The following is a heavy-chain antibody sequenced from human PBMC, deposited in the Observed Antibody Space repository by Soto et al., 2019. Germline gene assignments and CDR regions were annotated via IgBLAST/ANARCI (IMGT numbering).Heavy chain of an antibody. V-gene: IGHV3-23*01. CDR1: GFTFSSYG. CDR2: ISGSGGST. J-gene: IGHJ6*03. Sequence: GGSLRLSCAASGFTFSSYGMSWVRQAPGKGLEWVSAISGSGGSTYYADSVKGRFTISRDNSKNTLYLQMNSLRAEDTAVYYCAKGADSSGFSPLYYYYYYMDVWGKGTTVTVSS. CDR3: AKGADSSGFSPLYYYYYYMDV. D-gene: IGHD6-19*01.